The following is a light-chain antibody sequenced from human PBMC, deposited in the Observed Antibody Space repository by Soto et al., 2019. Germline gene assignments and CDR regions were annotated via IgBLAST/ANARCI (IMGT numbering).Light chain of an antibody. V-gene: IGKV1D-12*01. CDR1: QGISNW. J-gene: IGKJ3*01. CDR2: AAS. Sequence: DIQMTQSPSSVSASVGDTVTITCRASQGISNWLAWYQQKPGKAPKLLIYAASSLQSGVPSRFSGSGSGTDLPLTISSLQTEDFADYYCQQANNFPRTFGPGTKVDIK. CDR3: QQANNFPRT.